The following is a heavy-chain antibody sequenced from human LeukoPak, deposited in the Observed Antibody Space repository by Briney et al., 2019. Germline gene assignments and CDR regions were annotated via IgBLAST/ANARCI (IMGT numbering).Heavy chain of an antibody. D-gene: IGHD4-23*01. CDR2: VIPIFGTA. V-gene: IGHV1-69*13. Sequence: SVKVSCKASGGTFSSYAISWVRQAPGQGLEWMGGVIPIFGTANYAQKFQGRVTITADESTSTAYMELSSLRSEDMAVYYCARGSVPGSGNQLDYWGQGTLVTVSS. J-gene: IGHJ4*02. CDR3: ARGSVPGSGNQLDY. CDR1: GGTFSSYA.